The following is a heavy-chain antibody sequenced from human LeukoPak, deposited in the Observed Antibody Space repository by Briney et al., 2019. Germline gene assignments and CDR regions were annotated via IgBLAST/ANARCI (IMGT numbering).Heavy chain of an antibody. CDR3: TRWDSAWYDY. Sequence: GGSLRLSCTASGFTFGDYAMSWVRQAPGKGLEWVGFIRSKAYGGTTEYAASVKGRFTISRVDSKSIAYLQMNGLKTEDTAVYYCTRWDSAWYDYWGQGTLVTVSS. V-gene: IGHV3-49*04. CDR1: GFTFGDYA. D-gene: IGHD6-19*01. J-gene: IGHJ4*02. CDR2: IRSKAYGGTT.